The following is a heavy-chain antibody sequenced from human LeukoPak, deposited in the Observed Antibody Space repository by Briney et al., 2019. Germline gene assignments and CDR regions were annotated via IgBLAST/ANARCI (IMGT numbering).Heavy chain of an antibody. V-gene: IGHV3-73*01. J-gene: IGHJ6*03. Sequence: GGSLRLSCAASGLTFGGSTIHWVRQTSGKGLEWVGHIRSKANNYATTYAASVKGTFTISRDDSKNTAYLQMNRLKIEDTAVYYCTRQNGSYYYYYMDVWGKGTTVTVSS. CDR3: TRQNGSYYYYYMDV. CDR2: IRSKANNYAT. D-gene: IGHD1-1*01. CDR1: GLTFGGST.